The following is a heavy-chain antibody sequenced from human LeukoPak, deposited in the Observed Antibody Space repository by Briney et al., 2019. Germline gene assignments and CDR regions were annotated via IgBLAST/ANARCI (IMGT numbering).Heavy chain of an antibody. D-gene: IGHD3-22*01. CDR1: GYTFTING. CDR3: AGIGLYVSSGGPDY. J-gene: IGHJ4*02. Sequence: GASVKVSCKASGYTFTINGTSRVRQAPGQGLERMGGISAYNGNKNYAKKLEGRVTMTSNTSTSTAYMELRSLMSDETTVYYCAGIGLYVSSGGPDYWGQGTLVTVSS. V-gene: IGHV1-18*01. CDR2: ISAYNGNK.